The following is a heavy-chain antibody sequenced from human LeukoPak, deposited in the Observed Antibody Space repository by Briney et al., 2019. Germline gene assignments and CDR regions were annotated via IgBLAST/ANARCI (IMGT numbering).Heavy chain of an antibody. CDR3: ARERGRGRDSPWFDY. V-gene: IGHV3-53*01. D-gene: IGHD1-26*01. CDR1: GFIVGGDF. Sequence: GGSLRLSCAASGFIVGGDFMSWVRQAPGKGLEWVSVIYSDGSTYYADSVKGRFTISRDNSKNTLDLQMTGLRAEDTAVYYCARERGRGRDSPWFDYWGQGTLVTVSS. J-gene: IGHJ4*02. CDR2: IYSDGST.